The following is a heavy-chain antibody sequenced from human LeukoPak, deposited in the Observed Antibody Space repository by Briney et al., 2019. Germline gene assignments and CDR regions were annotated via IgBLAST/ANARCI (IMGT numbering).Heavy chain of an antibody. CDR1: GYTLTELS. D-gene: IGHD1-26*01. Sequence: ASVKLSCKASGYTLTELSMHWVRQGPGKGLGWMGGFDPEDGETIYAQKFQGRVTMTEDTSTDTAYMELSSLRSEDTAVYYCATDSGPMGGWFDPWGQGTLVTVSS. J-gene: IGHJ5*02. V-gene: IGHV1-24*01. CDR3: ATDSGPMGGWFDP. CDR2: FDPEDGET.